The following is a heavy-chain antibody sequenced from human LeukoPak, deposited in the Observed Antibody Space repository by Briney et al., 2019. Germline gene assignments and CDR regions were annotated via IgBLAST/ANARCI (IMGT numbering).Heavy chain of an antibody. J-gene: IGHJ4*02. CDR3: ATRHEYSYPY. V-gene: IGHV3-64*02. Sequence: GGSLRLSCAASGFIFNNYAMHWVRQAPGKGLEYVSAIGGNGDTSYYADSVKGRFTISRDNSKNTVYLQMGSLGTEDMAVYYCATRHEYSYPYWGLGTLVTVSS. D-gene: IGHD5-18*01. CDR2: IGGNGDTS. CDR1: GFIFNNYA.